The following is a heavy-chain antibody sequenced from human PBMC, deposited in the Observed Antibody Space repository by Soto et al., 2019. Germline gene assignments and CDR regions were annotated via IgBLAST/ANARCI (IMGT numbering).Heavy chain of an antibody. CDR1: GYTFTRYA. D-gene: IGHD3-9*01. V-gene: IGHV1-3*01. Sequence: ASVKVSCKTPGYTFTRYAMHCVRQAPGQRLEWMGWINAGNGNTKYSQKFQGRVTITRDTSASTAYMELSSLRSEDTAVYYCACTYYDILTGYTPFDYWGQGTLVTVSS. J-gene: IGHJ4*02. CDR3: ACTYYDILTGYTPFDY. CDR2: INAGNGNT.